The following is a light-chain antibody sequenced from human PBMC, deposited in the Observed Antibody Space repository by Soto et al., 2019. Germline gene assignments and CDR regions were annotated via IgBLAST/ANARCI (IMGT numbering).Light chain of an antibody. CDR3: GTWDSSLSSWV. V-gene: IGLV1-51*01. CDR1: SSNIGNKY. CDR2: ENN. Sequence: QSVLTQPPSVSAAPGQKVTISCSGSSSNIGNKYVSWYHQLPGTAPKLLIYENNKRPSGIPDRFSGSKSGTSATLGITGLQTGDEANYYCGTWDSSLSSWVFGGGTKLTVL. J-gene: IGLJ3*02.